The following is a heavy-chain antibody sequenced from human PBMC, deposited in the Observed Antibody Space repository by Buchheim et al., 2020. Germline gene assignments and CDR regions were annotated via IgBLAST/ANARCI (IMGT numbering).Heavy chain of an antibody. Sequence: EVHLVESGGGLVRPGGSLRLSCVASGFTFGSYWMSWVRQAPGKGLEWVANIKQDGSEKYYVDSVKGRFTISRDNAKKSLYLQMNSLRADDTALYYCARDSSPILAAVAPDCWGQGTL. V-gene: IGHV3-7*01. J-gene: IGHJ4*02. CDR3: ARDSSPILAAVAPDC. CDR2: IKQDGSEK. D-gene: IGHD6-13*01. CDR1: GFTFGSYW.